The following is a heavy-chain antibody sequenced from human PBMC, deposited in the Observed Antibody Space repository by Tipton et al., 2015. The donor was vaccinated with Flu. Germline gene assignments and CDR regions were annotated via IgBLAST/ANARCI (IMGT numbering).Heavy chain of an antibody. V-gene: IGHV4-39*01. CDR3: ARLTMTYFDN. CDR2: MFYSGGT. CDR1: GGSISSSSND. J-gene: IGHJ4*02. Sequence: TLSLTCTVSGGSISSSSNDWGWIRQSPGKGLEWIANMFYSGGTYYNPSLKSRVTISADTSRNQFSLKLTSVTAAGTAVYYCARLTMTYFDNWGQGTLVTVSS. D-gene: IGHD3-22*01.